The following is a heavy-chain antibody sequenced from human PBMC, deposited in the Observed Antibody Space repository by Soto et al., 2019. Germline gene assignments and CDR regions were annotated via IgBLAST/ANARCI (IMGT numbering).Heavy chain of an antibody. CDR1: GGTFSTYA. V-gene: IGHV1-69*12. CDR2: IIPMYGTA. Sequence: QVQLVQYGAEEKKPESSVKVSCKAPGGTFSTYAISWVRHAPGQGLELMGRIIPMYGTANYAQRVQDRVTINAGEYTNTVYMKLSSLRSAYTAVYFCASGIQLWLRRINNGYSGWGQGTLVSVSS. J-gene: IGHJ4*02. CDR3: ASGIQLWLRRINNGYSG. D-gene: IGHD5-18*01.